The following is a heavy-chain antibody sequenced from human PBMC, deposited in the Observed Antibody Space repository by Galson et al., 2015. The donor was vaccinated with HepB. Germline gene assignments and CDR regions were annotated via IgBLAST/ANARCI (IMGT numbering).Heavy chain of an antibody. J-gene: IGHJ6*02. CDR2: ISTNGGST. V-gene: IGHV3-64D*06. D-gene: IGHD3-10*01. CDR3: VEGGEGRYYYYNYGMDV. CDR1: GVTFSRYT. Sequence: SLRLSCAASGVTFSRYTMHWVRQAPGKGLEYASGISTNGGSTYYADSVKGRFTISRDNSKNTLYLQVRSLRPEDAAVYYCVEGGEGRYYYYNYGMDVWGQGTTVTLSS.